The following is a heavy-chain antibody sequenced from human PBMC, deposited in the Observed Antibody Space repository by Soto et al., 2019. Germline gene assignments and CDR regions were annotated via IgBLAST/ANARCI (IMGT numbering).Heavy chain of an antibody. CDR2: ISSSSSYI. Sequence: EVQLVESGGGRVRPGGPLGLPGPASGFTFSSYSMNWVRQAPGKGLEGASSISSSSSYIYYADSVKGRFTISRDNAKNSLYLQMNSLRAEDTAVYYCAREGEYCSSTSCYTDYWGQGTLVTVSS. CDR3: AREGEYCSSTSCYTDY. V-gene: IGHV3-21*01. D-gene: IGHD2-2*02. J-gene: IGHJ4*02. CDR1: GFTFSSYS.